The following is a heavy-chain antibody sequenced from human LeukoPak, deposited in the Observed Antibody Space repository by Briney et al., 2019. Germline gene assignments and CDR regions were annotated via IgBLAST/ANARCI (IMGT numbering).Heavy chain of an antibody. CDR1: GFTFSSYT. Sequence: GGSLRLSCAASGFTFSSYTMNWVRQAPGKGLEWVSCISSSGTYIYYADSVKGRFTISRDNAKNSLYLQMNTLRAEDTAVYYCATQTHDYYDTSGYSYWGQGTLVTVSS. V-gene: IGHV3-21*01. CDR3: ATQTHDYYDTSGYSY. CDR2: ISSSGTYI. J-gene: IGHJ4*02. D-gene: IGHD3-22*01.